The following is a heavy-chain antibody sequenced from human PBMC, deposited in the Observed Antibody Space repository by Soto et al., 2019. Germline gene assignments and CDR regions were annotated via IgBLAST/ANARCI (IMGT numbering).Heavy chain of an antibody. Sequence: TGGSLRLSCAASGFTFSSYGMHWVRQAPGKGLEWVAVIWYDGSNKYYADSVKGRFTISRDNSKNTLYLQMNSLRAEDTAVYYCARACKALDAFDTWGQGTMVTVSS. J-gene: IGHJ3*02. CDR3: ARACKALDAFDT. CDR2: IWYDGSNK. CDR1: GFTFSSYG. V-gene: IGHV3-33*01.